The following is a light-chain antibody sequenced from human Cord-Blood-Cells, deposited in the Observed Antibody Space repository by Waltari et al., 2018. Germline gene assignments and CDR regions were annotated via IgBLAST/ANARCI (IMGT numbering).Light chain of an antibody. V-gene: IGKV1-33*01. J-gene: IGKJ4*01. CDR1: QDISNY. CDR2: DAS. Sequence: DIQMTQSPSSPSASVGDRATITSQASQDISNYLNWYQQKPGKAPKLLIYDASNLETGVPSRFSGSGSGTDFTFTICSLRPEDIATYYCQQYDNVPLTFSGGTKVDIK. CDR3: QQYDNVPLT.